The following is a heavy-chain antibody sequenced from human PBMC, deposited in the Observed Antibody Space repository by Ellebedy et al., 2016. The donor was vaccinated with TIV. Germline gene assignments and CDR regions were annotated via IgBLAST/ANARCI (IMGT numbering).Heavy chain of an antibody. CDR3: AKLPGGREELWFGEARGNGVDV. J-gene: IGHJ6*02. CDR1: GFTFSSYW. CDR2: IKQDGSEK. Sequence: GGSLRLSXAASGFTFSSYWMSWVRQAPGKGLEWVANIKQDGSEKYYVDSVKGRFTISRDNAKNSLYLQMNSLRAEDTALYYCAKLPGGREELWFGEARGNGVDVWGQGTTVTVSS. V-gene: IGHV3-7*03. D-gene: IGHD3-10*01.